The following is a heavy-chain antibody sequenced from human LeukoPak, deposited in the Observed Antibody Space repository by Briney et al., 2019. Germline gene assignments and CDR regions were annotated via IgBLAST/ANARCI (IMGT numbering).Heavy chain of an antibody. V-gene: IGHV5-51*01. Sequence: GESLKISCQGSGYSFSSYWLGRVRQMPGKGLEGMGIIYPGDSDTRYSPSFQGQVTISAVKSISIAYLEWSSLKASDTAMYYCARHLSGFSSTSGFDPWGQGTLVTVSS. CDR3: ARHLSGFSSTSGFDP. D-gene: IGHD2-2*01. J-gene: IGHJ5*02. CDR2: IYPGDSDT. CDR1: GYSFSSYW.